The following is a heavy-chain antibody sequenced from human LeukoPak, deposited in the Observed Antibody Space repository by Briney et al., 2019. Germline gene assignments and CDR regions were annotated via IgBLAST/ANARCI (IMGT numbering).Heavy chain of an antibody. D-gene: IGHD3-10*01. J-gene: IGHJ2*01. CDR2: ISYDGSNK. Sequence: GGSLRLSCAASGFTFSSYGTHWVRQAPGKGLEWVAVISYDGSNKYDADSVKGRFTISRDNSKNTLYLQMNKLRVEDTAVYYCAKSSLRGHSLWYFDLWGRGTPVTVSS. CDR1: GFTFSSYG. V-gene: IGHV3-30*18. CDR3: AKSSLRGHSLWYFDL.